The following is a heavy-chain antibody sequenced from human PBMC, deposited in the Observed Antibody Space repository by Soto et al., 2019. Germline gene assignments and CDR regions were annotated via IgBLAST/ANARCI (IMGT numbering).Heavy chain of an antibody. Sequence: EVQLLESGGDLIQPGGSLRLSFAASGFTFNIYAMTWVRQAPGKVLERVSAISRYGDITYYTDSVEGRLSISRDNSTNTLYLQLNSLRAEETTVYYGAHDRCLDNDSRGYLLDNWGQGHMVTVSS. D-gene: IGHD3-22*01. CDR1: GFTFNIYA. CDR3: AHDRCLDNDSRGYLLDN. CDR2: ISRYGDIT. V-gene: IGHV3-23*01. J-gene: IGHJ4*02.